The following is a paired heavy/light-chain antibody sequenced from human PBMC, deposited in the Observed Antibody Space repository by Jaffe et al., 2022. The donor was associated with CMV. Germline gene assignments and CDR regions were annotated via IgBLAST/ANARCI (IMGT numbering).Light chain of an antibody. CDR1: SSNIGAGYD. Sequence: QSVLTQPPSVSGAPGQRVTISCTGSSSNIGAGYDVHWYQQLPGTAPKLLIYGNSNRPSGVPDRFSGSKSGTSASLAITGLQAEDEADYYCQSYDSSLSGSLWVFGGGTKLTVL. CDR2: GNS. V-gene: IGLV1-40*01. J-gene: IGLJ3*02. CDR3: QSYDSSLSGSLWV.
Heavy chain of an antibody. J-gene: IGHJ4*02. D-gene: IGHD3-10*01. CDR2: ISSSSSYT. Sequence: QVQLVESGGGLVKPGGSLRLSCAASGFTFSDYYMSWIRQAPGKGLEWVSYISSSSSYTNYADSVKGRFTISRDNAKNSLYLQMNSLRAEDTAVYYCARDPTLGYYGSGSYYNGYYFDYWGQGTLVTVSS. CDR1: GFTFSDYY. V-gene: IGHV3-11*06. CDR3: ARDPTLGYYGSGSYYNGYYFDY.